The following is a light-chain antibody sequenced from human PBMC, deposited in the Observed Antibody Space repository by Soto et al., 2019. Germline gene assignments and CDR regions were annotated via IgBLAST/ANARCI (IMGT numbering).Light chain of an antibody. Sequence: DIQMTQSPSSLCASVGDRVTITCRTSQPISNYLNWYQQKPGKAPSLLIYTASSLQTGVPSRFSGSGSGTHFTLTISSLQHEDFETYYCQQRYNTPRTLGQQTKLDIK. J-gene: IGKJ1*01. CDR3: QQRYNTPRT. CDR2: TAS. V-gene: IGKV1-39*01. CDR1: QPISNY.